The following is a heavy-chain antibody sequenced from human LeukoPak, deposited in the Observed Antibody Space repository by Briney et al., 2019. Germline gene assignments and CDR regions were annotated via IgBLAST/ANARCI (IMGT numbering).Heavy chain of an antibody. CDR2: IYTSGST. V-gene: IGHV4-4*07. D-gene: IGHD3-10*01. CDR1: GGSISSYY. Sequence: SETLSLTCTVSGGSISSYYWSWIRQPAGKGLEWIGRIYTSGSTNYNPSLKSRVTMSVDTSKNQFSLKLSSVTAADTAVYYCARGRDLLWFGELPPKGFDYWGQGTLVTVSS. CDR3: ARGRDLLWFGELPPKGFDY. J-gene: IGHJ4*02.